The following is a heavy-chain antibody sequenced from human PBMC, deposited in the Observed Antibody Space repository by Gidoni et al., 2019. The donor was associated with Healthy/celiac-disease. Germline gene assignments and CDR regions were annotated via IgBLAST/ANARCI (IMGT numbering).Heavy chain of an antibody. J-gene: IGHJ3*02. CDR2: INSDGSST. CDR3: ARDMITFGGVIVGSDAFDI. Sequence: EVQLVESGGGLVQPGGSLRLSCAASGSTFSTYWMHWVRQAPGKGLVWVSRINSDGSSTSYADSVEGRFTISRDNAKYTLYLQMHSLRAEDTAVYYCARDMITFGGVIVGSDAFDIWGQGTMVTVSS. V-gene: IGHV3-74*01. D-gene: IGHD3-16*02. CDR1: GSTFSTYW.